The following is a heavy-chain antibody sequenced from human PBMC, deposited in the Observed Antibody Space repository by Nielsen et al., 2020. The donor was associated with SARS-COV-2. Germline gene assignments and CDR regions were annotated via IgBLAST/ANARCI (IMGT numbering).Heavy chain of an antibody. CDR2: IIPIFGTA. CDR3: ARFVQSAKATQWEYYFDY. Sequence: SVNVSCKASGGTFISYTISWVRQVPAQGLECMGGIIPIFGTANYAQKFPGRVTITADESTSTAYMELSSLRSEDTAVYYCARFVQSAKATQWEYYFDYWGQGTLVTGS. V-gene: IGHV1-69*13. J-gene: IGHJ4*02. CDR1: GGTFISYT. D-gene: IGHD1-1*01.